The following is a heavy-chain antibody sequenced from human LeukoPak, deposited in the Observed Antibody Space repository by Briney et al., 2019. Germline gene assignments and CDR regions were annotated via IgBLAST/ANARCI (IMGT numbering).Heavy chain of an antibody. D-gene: IGHD1-1*01. CDR2: ITAYNGNA. CDR1: GYTFTSYG. Sequence: GASVKVSCKASGYTFTSYGISWVRQAPGQGPEWMAWITAYNGNANYAQKFQGRVTMTTDTSTSTAYMELRSLRSDDTAVYYCARAPERLGWFDPWGQGTLVTVFS. CDR3: ARAPERLGWFDP. J-gene: IGHJ5*02. V-gene: IGHV1-18*01.